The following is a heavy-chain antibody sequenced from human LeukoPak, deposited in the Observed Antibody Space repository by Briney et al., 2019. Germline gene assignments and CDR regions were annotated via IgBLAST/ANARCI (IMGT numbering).Heavy chain of an antibody. V-gene: IGHV4-4*02. D-gene: IGHD3-10*01. J-gene: IGHJ6*02. CDR3: ARDRDCYGSGSYYLKFQEKAPSYYYYGMDV. CDR1: GGSISSSNW. CDR2: IYHSGST. Sequence: SETLSLTCAVSGGSISSSNWWSWVRQPPGKGLEWIGEIYHSGSTNYNPSLKSRVTISVDKSKNQFSLKLSSVTAADTAVYYCARDRDCYGSGSYYLKFQEKAPSYYYYGMDVWGQGTTVTVSS.